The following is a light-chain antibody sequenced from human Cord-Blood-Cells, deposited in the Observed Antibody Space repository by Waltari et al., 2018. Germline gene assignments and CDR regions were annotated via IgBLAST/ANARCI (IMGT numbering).Light chain of an antibody. J-gene: IGLJ2*01. CDR2: GNS. V-gene: IGLV1-40*01. Sequence: QSVLTQPPSVSGAPGQRVTISCTGSSSNIGAGYDVHWYQQLPGTAPKLLIYGNSSRPSGVPDRFSGSKSGTSASLAITGLQAADEADYYCQSYDSSLSGSVFGGGTKLTVL. CDR3: QSYDSSLSGSV. CDR1: SSNIGAGYD.